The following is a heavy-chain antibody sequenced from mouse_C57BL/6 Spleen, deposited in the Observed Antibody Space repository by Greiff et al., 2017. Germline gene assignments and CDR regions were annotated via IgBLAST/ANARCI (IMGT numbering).Heavy chain of an antibody. D-gene: IGHD2-2*01. CDR3: ARHGGNDGDYFDY. CDR1: GFTFSDYY. Sequence: EVQVVESGGGLVQPGGSLKLSCAASGFTFSDYYMYWVRQTPEKRLEWVAYISNGGGSTYYPDTVKGRFTISRDNAKNTLYLQMSRLKSEDTAMYYCARHGGNDGDYFDYWGQGTTLTVSS. V-gene: IGHV5-12*01. CDR2: ISNGGGST. J-gene: IGHJ2*01.